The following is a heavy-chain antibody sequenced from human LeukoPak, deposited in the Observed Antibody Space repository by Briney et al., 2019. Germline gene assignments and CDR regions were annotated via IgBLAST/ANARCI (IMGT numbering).Heavy chain of an antibody. V-gene: IGHV4-59*12. CDR3: ARGRQLRFLEWHPPPGPRYYFDY. J-gene: IGHJ4*02. D-gene: IGHD3-3*01. Sequence: SETLSLTCTVSGGSISNYYWSWFRQPPGKGLEWIAYIYYNGHTNYNPSLKSRVTISVDTSKNQFSLKLSSVTAADTAVYYCARGRQLRFLEWHPPPGPRYYFDYWGQGTLVTVSS. CDR2: IYYNGHT. CDR1: GGSISNYY.